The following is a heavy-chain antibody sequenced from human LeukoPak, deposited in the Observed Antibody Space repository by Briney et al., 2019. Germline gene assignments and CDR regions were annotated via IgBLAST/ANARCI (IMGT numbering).Heavy chain of an antibody. J-gene: IGHJ4*02. Sequence: SQTLSLTCAISGASVSSDTDAWNWIRQSPSRGLEWLGRTYYRSKWYSDYAESVRSRITINPDTSKTQVSLQLNFVTPEDTAVYYCARWLINWGQGTQVTVSS. V-gene: IGHV6-1*01. D-gene: IGHD5-12*01. CDR3: ARWLIN. CDR1: GASVSSDTDA. CDR2: TYYRSKWYS.